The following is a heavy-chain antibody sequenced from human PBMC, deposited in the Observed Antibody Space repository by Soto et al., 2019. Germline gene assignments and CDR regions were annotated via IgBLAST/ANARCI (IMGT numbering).Heavy chain of an antibody. J-gene: IGHJ4*02. D-gene: IGHD5-12*01. CDR1: GFTFSSYA. Sequence: PGGSLRLSCAASGFTFSSYAMSWVRQAPGKGLEWVSAITGSGGSTYYADSVKGRFTISRDNSKNTLYLQMNSLRAEDTAVYYCAKVWWLQLDGYDYWGQGTLVTVSS. CDR2: ITGSGGST. V-gene: IGHV3-23*01. CDR3: AKVWWLQLDGYDY.